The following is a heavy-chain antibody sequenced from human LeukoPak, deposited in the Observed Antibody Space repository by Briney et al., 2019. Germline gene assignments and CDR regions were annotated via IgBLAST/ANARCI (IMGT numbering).Heavy chain of an antibody. V-gene: IGHV3-15*01. CDR1: GFTFSNAW. CDR3: TTDLSKGYYYESIRFVP. Sequence: GGSLRLSCAASGFTFSNAWMSWVRQAPGKGLEWVGRIKSKTDGGTTDYAAPVKGRFTISRDDSKNTLYLQMNSLKTEDTAVYYCTTDLSKGYYYESIRFVPWGQGTLVTVSS. J-gene: IGHJ5*02. D-gene: IGHD3-22*01. CDR2: IKSKTDGGTT.